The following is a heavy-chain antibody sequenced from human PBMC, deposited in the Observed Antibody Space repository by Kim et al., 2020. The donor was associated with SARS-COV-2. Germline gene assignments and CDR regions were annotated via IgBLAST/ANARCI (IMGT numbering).Heavy chain of an antibody. CDR2: IYTSRP. CDR1: GGSVSSSTYY. Sequence: SETLSLTCTVSGGSVSSSTYYWSWMRQSPGKGLEWIGYIYTSRPNYIPSLKSRVTISLDTSKNQFSLRLNSVTAADTAVYYCVGVGSLWFAISWGQGTLVTVSS. J-gene: IGHJ5*02. V-gene: IGHV4-61*01. CDR3: VGVGSLWFAIS. D-gene: IGHD3-10*01.